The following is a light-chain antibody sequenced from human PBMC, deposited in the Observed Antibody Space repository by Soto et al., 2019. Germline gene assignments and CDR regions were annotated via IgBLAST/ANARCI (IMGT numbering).Light chain of an antibody. CDR3: SSSAGIYHYLV. CDR1: SSDIGGYNS. J-gene: IGLJ3*02. CDR2: EVN. Sequence: HSALTQPPSASGSPGQSVTISCTGTSSDIGGYNSVSWYQQHPGKAPRLMIYEVNKRPSGVPDRFSGSKSGYTASLTVSGLQTEDEAFYYCSSSAGIYHYLVFGGGTKVTVL. V-gene: IGLV2-8*01.